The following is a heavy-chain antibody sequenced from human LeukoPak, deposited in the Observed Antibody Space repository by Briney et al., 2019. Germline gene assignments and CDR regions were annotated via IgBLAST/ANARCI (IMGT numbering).Heavy chain of an antibody. CDR2: IRSKANSYAT. CDR1: GFTFSGSA. Sequence: GGSLKLSCAASGFTFSGSAMHWVRQASGKGLEWVGRIRSKANSYATAYAASVKGRFTISRDDSKNTAYLQMNSLKTEDTAVYYCTCSGDFDYWGQGTLVTVSS. V-gene: IGHV3-73*01. D-gene: IGHD2-15*01. CDR3: TCSGDFDY. J-gene: IGHJ4*02.